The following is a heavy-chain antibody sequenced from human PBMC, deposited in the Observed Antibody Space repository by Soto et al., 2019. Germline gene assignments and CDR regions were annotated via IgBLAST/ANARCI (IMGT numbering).Heavy chain of an antibody. D-gene: IGHD2-2*01. CDR3: AISTRWGYYGMAV. V-gene: IGHV3-23*01. J-gene: IGHJ6*02. CDR1: IFTIDSYA. Sequence: EVQLLESGGGLIQPGGSLRLSCAASIFTIDSYAMSWVRQAPGKGLEWVSSISGSGSSTYYADSVKGRVTISKDNSRNRLFLKLNSLRAGDTAVYYCAISTRWGYYGMAVWGQGTTVTVSS. CDR2: ISGSGSST.